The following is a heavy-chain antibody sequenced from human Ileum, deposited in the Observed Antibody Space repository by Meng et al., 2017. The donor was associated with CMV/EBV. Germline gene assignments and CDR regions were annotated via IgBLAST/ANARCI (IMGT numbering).Heavy chain of an antibody. V-gene: IGHV1-18*01. CDR3: ARDPRYSDNWFRAGDFQQ. CDR1: GYPFTSCG. J-gene: IGHJ1*01. Sequence: GQLVTLGAEAKKPGASVTVACKVSGYPFTSCGISWVRQAPGQGLEWIGWISTYNGDTNYAQNVQGRVSMTTDTSTNTVYMELRSLRSDDTAVYYCARDPRYSDNWFRAGDFQQWGQGTLVTVSS. D-gene: IGHD6-13*01. CDR2: ISTYNGDT.